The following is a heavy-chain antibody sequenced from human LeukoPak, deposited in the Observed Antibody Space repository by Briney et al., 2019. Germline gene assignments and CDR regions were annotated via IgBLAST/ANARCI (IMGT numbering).Heavy chain of an antibody. CDR1: GYTFTSYG. D-gene: IGHD3-3*01. CDR3: ARESHDFWSGSWFDP. Sequence: SVKVSCKASGYTFTSYGISWVRQAPGQGLEWMGWISAYNGNTNYAQKLQGRVTMTRDTSASTAYMELSSLRSEDMAVYYCARESHDFWSGSWFDPWGQGTLVTVSS. V-gene: IGHV1-18*03. CDR2: ISAYNGNT. J-gene: IGHJ5*02.